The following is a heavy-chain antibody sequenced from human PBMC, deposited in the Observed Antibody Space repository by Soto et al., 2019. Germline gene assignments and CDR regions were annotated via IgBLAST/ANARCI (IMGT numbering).Heavy chain of an antibody. D-gene: IGHD3-9*01. CDR1: GASISSYY. CDR2: MHHTQGT. V-gene: IGHV4-59*01. Sequence: ETLSLTCSVSGASISSYYWTWIRQPPGGGLEWIGYMHHTQGTNDNPSLRGRVHMSIDTSMNQFSLRLTSVTAADTAVYYCARVPFVGYFDWLDPWGHGTLVHRLL. J-gene: IGHJ5*02. CDR3: ARVPFVGYFDWLDP.